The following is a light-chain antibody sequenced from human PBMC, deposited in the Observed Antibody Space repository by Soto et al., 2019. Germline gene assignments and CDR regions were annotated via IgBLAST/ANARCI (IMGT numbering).Light chain of an antibody. J-gene: IGLJ2*01. Sequence: SYELTQPPFLSVAPGKTAMISCEGDNIGDKSVHWYQQKPGQAPVLVIYSDSDRPSGIPERVSGSNSGNLATLTISRVEAGDEADYYCQVWDSRTDHVIFGGGTQLTVL. CDR2: SDS. CDR3: QVWDSRTDHVI. CDR1: NIGDKS. V-gene: IGLV3-21*04.